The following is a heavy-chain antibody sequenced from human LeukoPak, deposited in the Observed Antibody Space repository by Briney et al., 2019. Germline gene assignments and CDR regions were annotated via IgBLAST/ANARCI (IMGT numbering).Heavy chain of an antibody. Sequence: GGSLRLSCAASGFTVSNNYMTWVRQAPGKGLEWVSLIYSGGTTFYTDSVKGRFTISRDSSKNTLYLQMNNLKSEDTAVYYCTTPPAVASWGQGTLVTVSS. V-gene: IGHV3-53*01. CDR1: GFTVSNNY. J-gene: IGHJ5*02. CDR2: IYSGGTT. CDR3: TTPPAVAS. D-gene: IGHD4-23*01.